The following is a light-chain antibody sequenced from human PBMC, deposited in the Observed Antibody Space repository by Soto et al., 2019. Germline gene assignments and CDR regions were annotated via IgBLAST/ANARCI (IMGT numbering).Light chain of an antibody. CDR2: GAS. CDR1: QSVGSN. Sequence: EIVMTQSPATLSVTPGERATLSCRASQSVGSNLAWYQQKPGKAPRLLIYGASTRATGIPARLSGSGSGTEFTLNIISLQSEDFAIYFCQQYNNWPPDRTFGQGTKVEIK. V-gene: IGKV3-15*01. J-gene: IGKJ1*01. CDR3: QQYNNWPPDRT.